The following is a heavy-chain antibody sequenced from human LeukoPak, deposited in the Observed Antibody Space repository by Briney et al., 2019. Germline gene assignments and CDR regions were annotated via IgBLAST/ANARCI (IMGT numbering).Heavy chain of an antibody. CDR1: GFTFSSYW. Sequence: GGSLRLSCAASGFTFSSYWMSWGRQAPGKGLEWVANIKQDGSEKYYVDSVKGRFTISRDNAKNSLYLQMNSLRAEDTAVYYCARALGDYYYYYMDVWGKGTTVTVSS. D-gene: IGHD7-27*01. CDR2: IKQDGSEK. J-gene: IGHJ6*03. CDR3: ARALGDYYYYYMDV. V-gene: IGHV3-7*01.